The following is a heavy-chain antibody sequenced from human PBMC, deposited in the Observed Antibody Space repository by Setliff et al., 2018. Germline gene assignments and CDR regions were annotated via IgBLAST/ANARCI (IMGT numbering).Heavy chain of an antibody. CDR1: GYSFTSYW. V-gene: IGHV5-51*01. CDR3: ARQGCVSIDCQYCPYYYMDV. CDR2: IYPGDSDT. D-gene: IGHD2-21*02. Sequence: GESLKISCKGSGYSFTSYWIGWVRQMPGKGLEWMGIIYPGDSDTRYSPSFQGQVTISVDKSISTAYLQWSSLKASDTAIYYCARQGCVSIDCQYCPYYYMDVWGKGTPVTVSS. J-gene: IGHJ6*03.